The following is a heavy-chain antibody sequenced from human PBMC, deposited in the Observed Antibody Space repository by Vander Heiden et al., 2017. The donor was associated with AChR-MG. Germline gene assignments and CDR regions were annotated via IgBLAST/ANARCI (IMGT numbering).Heavy chain of an antibody. V-gene: IGHV3-21*01. CDR1: GFTFSSYS. Sequence: EVQLVESGGGLVKPGGSLRLSCAASGFTFSSYSMNWVRQAPGKGLEWVSSISSSSSYIYYADSVKGRFTISRDNAKNSLYLQMNSLRAEDTAVYYCARGPPFRPTTRYYMDVWGKGTTVTVSS. CDR2: ISSSSSYI. CDR3: ARGPPFRPTTRYYMDV. J-gene: IGHJ6*03. D-gene: IGHD2-15*01.